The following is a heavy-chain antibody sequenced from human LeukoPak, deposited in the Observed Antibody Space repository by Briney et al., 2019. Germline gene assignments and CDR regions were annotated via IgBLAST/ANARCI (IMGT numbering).Heavy chain of an antibody. CDR3: AREDYYGSGSYRSIDY. CDR2: ISSSSSYI. Sequence: GGSLRLSCAASGFTFSSYSMNWVRQAPGKGLEWVSSISSSSSYIYYADSVKGRFTISRDNAKNSLYLQMNSLRAEDTAVYYCAREDYYGSGSYRSIDYWGQGTLVTVSS. CDR1: GFTFSSYS. D-gene: IGHD3-10*01. V-gene: IGHV3-21*01. J-gene: IGHJ4*02.